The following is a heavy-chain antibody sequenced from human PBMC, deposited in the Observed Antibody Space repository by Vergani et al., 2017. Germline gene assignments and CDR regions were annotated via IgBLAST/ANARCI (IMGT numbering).Heavy chain of an antibody. CDR1: GFTFSSYS. CDR3: AKDTYSSGWEEEGIDY. V-gene: IGHV3-23*01. Sequence: EVQLLESGGGLVQPGGSLRLSCAASGFTFSSYSMSWVRQAPGKGLGWVSAISGSGGSTYYADSVKGRFTISRDNSKNTLYLQMNSLRAEDTAVYYCAKDTYSSGWEEEGIDYWGQGTLVTVSS. D-gene: IGHD6-19*01. J-gene: IGHJ4*02. CDR2: ISGSGGST.